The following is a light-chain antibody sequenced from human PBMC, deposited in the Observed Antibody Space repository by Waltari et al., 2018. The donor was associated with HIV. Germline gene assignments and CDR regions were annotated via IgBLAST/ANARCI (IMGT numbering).Light chain of an antibody. CDR3: CSYAGTYTWV. Sequence: QSALTQPRSVSGSPGQSVTISCTGTSSDVGGYEYVSWYQQHPGKAPKLMIYEVNNRPSGVPDRFSGSKSGNSASLSISGLQADDEADYFCCSYAGTYTWVFGGGTKLTVL. J-gene: IGLJ3*02. CDR1: SSDVGGYEY. CDR2: EVN. V-gene: IGLV2-11*01.